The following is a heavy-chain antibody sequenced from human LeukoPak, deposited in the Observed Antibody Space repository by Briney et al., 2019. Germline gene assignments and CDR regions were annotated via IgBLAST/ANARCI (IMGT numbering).Heavy chain of an antibody. CDR1: GGSFSGYY. Sequence: SETLSLTCAVYGGSFSGYYWSWIRQPPGKGLEWMGEINHSGSTNYNPSLKSRVTISVDTSKNQFSLKLSSVTAADTAVYYCARGSRYNWNHICNYWGQGTLVTVSS. CDR2: INHSGST. CDR3: ARGSRYNWNHICNY. J-gene: IGHJ4*02. D-gene: IGHD1-14*01. V-gene: IGHV4-34*01.